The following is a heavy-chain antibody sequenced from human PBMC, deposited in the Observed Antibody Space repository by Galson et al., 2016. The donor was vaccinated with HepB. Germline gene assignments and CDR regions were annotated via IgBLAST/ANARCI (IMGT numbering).Heavy chain of an antibody. J-gene: IGHJ4*02. Sequence: LVKPTQTLTLTCTFSGFSLSTTGVGVGWIRQSPGKALEWLAVIYWNDEKHYSPSLKSRLTITKDTSKNQVVLTMTNMDPVDTATYFCAHRQQYLGENDYNNYGFDYWGQGTLVTVSS. CDR1: GFSLSTTGVG. CDR2: IYWNDEK. CDR3: AHRQQYLGENDYNNYGFDY. V-gene: IGHV2-5*01. D-gene: IGHD4-11*01.